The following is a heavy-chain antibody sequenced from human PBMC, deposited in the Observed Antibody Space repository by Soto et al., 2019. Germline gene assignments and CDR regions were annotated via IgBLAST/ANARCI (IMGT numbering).Heavy chain of an antibody. CDR1: GYTFTSYA. CDR3: ARAPFGYSSGWYYFDY. J-gene: IGHJ4*02. V-gene: IGHV1-3*05. Sequence: QVQLVQSGAEEKKPGASVKVSCKASGYTFTSYAMHCVRQAPGQRLEWMGWINAGNGNTKYSQKFQGSVTITRDTAASTAYMELSSLRSEDTAVYYCARAPFGYSSGWYYFDYWGQGTLGTVSS. D-gene: IGHD6-19*01. CDR2: INAGNGNT.